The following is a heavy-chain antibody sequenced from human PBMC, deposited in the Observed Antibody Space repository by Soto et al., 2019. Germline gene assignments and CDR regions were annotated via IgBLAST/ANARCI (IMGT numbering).Heavy chain of an antibody. CDR1: GYTFVNYE. J-gene: IGHJ4*02. Sequence: QVQLVQSGAEVKKPGASVKVSCKASGYTFVNYEINWVRQATGQGLEWLGWMNPHSGDTFYAQNFQGRVTMTRNTSITTAYMELNSLKSEDTAVYYCARQQAMDYSGQGTLVTVSS. CDR3: ARQQAMDY. V-gene: IGHV1-8*01. CDR2: MNPHSGDT.